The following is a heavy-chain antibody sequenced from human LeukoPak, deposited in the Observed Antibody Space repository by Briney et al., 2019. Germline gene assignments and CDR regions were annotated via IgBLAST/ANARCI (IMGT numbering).Heavy chain of an antibody. Sequence: PSETLSLTCTVSGGFINSYYWSWLRQPPGKGLEWIGYIYYSGSTNYNPSLRSRVTISVDTSKNQFSLKLSSVTAADTAVYYCARGSYRFDYWGQGTLVTVSS. D-gene: IGHD1-26*01. CDR3: ARGSYRFDY. J-gene: IGHJ4*02. CDR1: GGFINSYY. CDR2: IYYSGST. V-gene: IGHV4-59*08.